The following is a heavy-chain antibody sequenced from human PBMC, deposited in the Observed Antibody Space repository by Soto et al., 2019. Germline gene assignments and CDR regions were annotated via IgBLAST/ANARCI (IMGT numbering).Heavy chain of an antibody. D-gene: IGHD3-3*01. CDR2: IYHSGST. CDR3: ATARMEYYFDS. V-gene: IGHV4-4*02. J-gene: IGHJ4*02. CDR1: GGSISSSNC. Sequence: SETLSLTCAVSGGSISSSNCWSFVRQPPGKGLEWIGEIYHSGSTNYNPSLKSRVTISVDKSKNQFSLKLRSVTAADTAVYYFATARMEYYFDSWGQGTLVTGSS.